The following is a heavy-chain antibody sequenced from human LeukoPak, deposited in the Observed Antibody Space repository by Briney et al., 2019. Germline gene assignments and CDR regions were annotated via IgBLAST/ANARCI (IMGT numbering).Heavy chain of an antibody. CDR1: GFTFSSYA. CDR3: AKCISDLWSGSVAFDI. CDR2: ISDDGTNK. J-gene: IGHJ3*02. V-gene: IGHV3-30-3*02. D-gene: IGHD3-3*01. Sequence: TGGSLRLSCAASGFTFSSYAFHWVRQAPGKGLEWVAVISDDGTNKNYGDSVKGRFTISRDNSKNTLYLQMNSLRAEDTAVYYCAKCISDLWSGSVAFDIWGQGTMVTVSS.